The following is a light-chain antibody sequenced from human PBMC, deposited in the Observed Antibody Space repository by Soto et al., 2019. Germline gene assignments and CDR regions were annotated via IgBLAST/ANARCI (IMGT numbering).Light chain of an antibody. CDR2: GAS. J-gene: IGKJ5*01. Sequence: EIVLTQSPGTVSLSPGERATLSCRASQSVSSNLAWYQQKPGQAXTLXXYGASTRATGIPARSSGSGSGTEFTLTISSLQSEDFAVYYCQQYNNWPPITFGQGTRLEIK. CDR3: QQYNNWPPIT. CDR1: QSVSSN. V-gene: IGKV3-15*01.